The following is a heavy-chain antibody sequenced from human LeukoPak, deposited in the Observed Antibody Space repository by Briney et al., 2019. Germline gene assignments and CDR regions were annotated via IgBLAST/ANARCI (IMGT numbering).Heavy chain of an antibody. CDR1: GFTFSIYW. J-gene: IGHJ4*02. Sequence: VQPGGSLRLSCAASGFTFSIYWMHWVRQVPGKGLVWVARIQYDGSTTNYADSVKGRFTISRDNSKNTLYLQMNSLRAEDTAVYYCAKDRGGGATFYWGQGTLVTVSS. CDR3: AKDRGGGATFY. D-gene: IGHD1-26*01. V-gene: IGHV3-74*01. CDR2: IQYDGSTT.